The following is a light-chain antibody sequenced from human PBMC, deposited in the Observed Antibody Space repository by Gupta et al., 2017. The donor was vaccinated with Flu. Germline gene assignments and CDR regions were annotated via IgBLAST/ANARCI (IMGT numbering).Light chain of an antibody. J-gene: IGKJ2*01. Sequence: SSLSASVGDRVTITCRASQSIRSYLNWYKQKPGKAPKLLIYAASSWQSGVPSRFSGSGYGTDFTLTISSRQPEDFATYYCQQIYSNPPYTFGQGTKLEIK. CDR2: AAS. CDR3: QQIYSNPPYT. CDR1: QSIRSY. V-gene: IGKV1-39*01.